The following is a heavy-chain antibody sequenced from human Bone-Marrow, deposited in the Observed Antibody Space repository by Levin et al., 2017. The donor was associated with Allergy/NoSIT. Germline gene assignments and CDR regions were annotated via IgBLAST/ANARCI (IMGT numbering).Heavy chain of an antibody. V-gene: IGHV3-48*04. J-gene: IGHJ3*02. CDR1: GFTFSSYS. Sequence: SCAASGFTFSSYSMNWVRQAPGKGLEWVSYISSSSSTKDYADSVKGRFAISRDNAKNSLYLQMNSLRAGDTAVYYCVRDDRYAFDIWGQGTMVTVSS. D-gene: IGHD3-16*02. CDR2: ISSSSSTK. CDR3: VRDDRYAFDI.